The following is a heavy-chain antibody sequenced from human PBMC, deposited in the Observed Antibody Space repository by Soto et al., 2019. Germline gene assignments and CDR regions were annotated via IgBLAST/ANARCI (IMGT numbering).Heavy chain of an antibody. CDR2: INPSGGST. Sequence: QVQVVQSGAEVKKPGASVKVCCKASGYTFTNYYMDWVRQAPGQGLEWMGIINPSGGSTRYAQKFQDRVTVTSDTSTSTVYMELSSLRFDDTAVYDCARSGFMPSGFDIWGQGTTVTVAA. CDR3: ARSGFMPSGFDI. CDR1: GYTFTNYY. J-gene: IGHJ3*02. D-gene: IGHD2-2*01. V-gene: IGHV1-46*01.